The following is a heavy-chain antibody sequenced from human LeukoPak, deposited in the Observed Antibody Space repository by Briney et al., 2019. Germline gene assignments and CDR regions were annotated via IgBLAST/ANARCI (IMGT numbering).Heavy chain of an antibody. V-gene: IGHV3-48*03. CDR3: ARRSRGTGSWYYFDY. CDR1: GFNFSSYE. Sequence: GWSLRLSCAASGFNFSSYEMNWVRQAPGKGLEWVSYISNSGNTIYYADSVKGRFTISRDNAKNSLYLQMNSLRAEDTAVYYCARRSRGTGSWYYFDYWGQGTLVTVST. J-gene: IGHJ4*02. D-gene: IGHD3-10*01. CDR2: ISNSGNTI.